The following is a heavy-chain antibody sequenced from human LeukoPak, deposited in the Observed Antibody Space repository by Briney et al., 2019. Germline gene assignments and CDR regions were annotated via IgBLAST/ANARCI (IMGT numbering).Heavy chain of an antibody. CDR3: AREEGDYGPPFDY. J-gene: IGHJ4*02. CDR2: INPYNGNT. CDR1: GYTFSSYG. V-gene: IGHV1-18*01. Sequence: ASVKVSCKASGYTFSSYGITWVRQAPGQGLEWMGWINPYNGNTNYAQKLQDRVIMTIDTSTSTAYMELRNLISDDTAVYYCAREEGDYGPPFDYWGQGTLVTVSS. D-gene: IGHD4-17*01.